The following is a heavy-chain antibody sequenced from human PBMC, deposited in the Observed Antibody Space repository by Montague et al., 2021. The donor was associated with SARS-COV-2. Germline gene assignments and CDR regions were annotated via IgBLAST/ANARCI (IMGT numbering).Heavy chain of an antibody. CDR2: IYYSGST. CDR3: ARGSYGPDAFGI. D-gene: IGHD5-18*01. J-gene: IGHJ3*02. CDR1: GGSISSYY. V-gene: IGHV4-59*01. Sequence: SETLSLTCTVSGGSISSYYWSWIRQPPGKGLEWIGYIYYSGSTNXXPSLKSRVTISLDTSKNQFSLKLNSVTAADTAVYYCARGSYGPDAFGIWGQGTMVTVSS.